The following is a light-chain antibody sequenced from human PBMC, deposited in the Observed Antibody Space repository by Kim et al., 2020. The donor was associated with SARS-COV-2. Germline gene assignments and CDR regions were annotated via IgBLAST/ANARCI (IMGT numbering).Light chain of an antibody. CDR1: RGVSIGY. J-gene: IGKJ4*01. CDR2: DAS. Sequence: SPGERATFSGGSGRGVSIGYVGWYRSQPAQAPRLLIYDASRGSTSIPDRFSGSGSGTDFALNMSRLEPEDFAVDYCQQYGTSPNTFGGGTEVGIK. CDR3: QQYGTSPNT. V-gene: IGKV3-20*01.